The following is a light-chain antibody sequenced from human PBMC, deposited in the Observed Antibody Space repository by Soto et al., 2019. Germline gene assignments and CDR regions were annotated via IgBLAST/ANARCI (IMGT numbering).Light chain of an antibody. V-gene: IGKV3-20*01. CDR2: GAS. J-gene: IGKJ1*01. CDR3: QQYDSSPWT. CDR1: QSVSSSF. Sequence: EIVLTQSPGTLSLSPGERATLSCRASQSVSSSFLAWYQQKPGQAPRLLIYGASSRATGIPDRFSGSGSGTDFTLTISALEHEDFAVYYCQQYDSSPWTFGQGTRVEIK.